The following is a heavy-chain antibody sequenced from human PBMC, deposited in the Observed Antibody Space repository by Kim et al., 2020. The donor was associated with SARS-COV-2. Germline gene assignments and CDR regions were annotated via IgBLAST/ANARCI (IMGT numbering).Heavy chain of an antibody. CDR2: ISYDGSNK. D-gene: IGHD2-2*01. CDR1: GFTFSSYA. Sequence: GGSLRLSCAASGFTFSSYAMHWVRQAPGKGLEWVAVISYDGSNKYYADSVKGRFTISRDNSKNTLYLQMNSLRAEDTAVYYCARTYDYGDYWGQGTLVTV. J-gene: IGHJ4*02. CDR3: ARTYDYGDY. V-gene: IGHV3-30-3*01.